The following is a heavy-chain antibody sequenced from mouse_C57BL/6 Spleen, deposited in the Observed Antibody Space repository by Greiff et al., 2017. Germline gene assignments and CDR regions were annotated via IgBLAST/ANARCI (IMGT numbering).Heavy chain of an antibody. J-gene: IGHJ3*01. CDR3: ARREDGAWFAY. CDR2: FYPGSGSI. CDR1: GYTFTEYT. Sequence: QVQLQQSGAELVKPGASVKLSCKASGYTFTEYTIHWVKQRSGQGLEWIGWFYPGSGSIKYNEKFKDTATLTGDKSSSTVYMELSRLTAEDAAVYFCARREDGAWFAYWGQGTLVTVSA. V-gene: IGHV1-62-2*01.